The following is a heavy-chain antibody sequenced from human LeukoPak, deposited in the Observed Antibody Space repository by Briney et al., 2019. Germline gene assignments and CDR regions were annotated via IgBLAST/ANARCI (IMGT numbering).Heavy chain of an antibody. CDR2: INHSGST. V-gene: IGHV4-34*01. CDR3: AREVPYGMDV. CDR1: GGSFSGYH. J-gene: IGHJ6*02. Sequence: SETLSLTCGVYGGSFSGYHWSWIRLRPGKGLEWIGEINHSGSTNYNPSLKSRVTISVDTSKNQFSLKLSSVTAADTAVYYCAREVPYGMDVWGQGTTVTVSS.